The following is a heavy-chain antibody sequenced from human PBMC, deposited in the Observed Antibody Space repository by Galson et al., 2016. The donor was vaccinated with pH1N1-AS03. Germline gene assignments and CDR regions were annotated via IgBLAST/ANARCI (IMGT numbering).Heavy chain of an antibody. CDR2: INYSGST. V-gene: IGHV4-59*11. CDR1: GGSISSHY. CDR3: ARHDYGDYVGWFDP. Sequence: ETLSLTCTVSGGSISSHYWNWIRQPPGKGLEWIGYINYSGSTNYNPSLKSRVTISVDTSKNQFSLKLSSVTAPDTAVYYCARHDYGDYVGWFDPWGQGTLVTVSS. D-gene: IGHD4-17*01. J-gene: IGHJ5*02.